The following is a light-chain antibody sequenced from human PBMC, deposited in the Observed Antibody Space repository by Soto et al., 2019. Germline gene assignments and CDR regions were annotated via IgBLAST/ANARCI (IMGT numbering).Light chain of an antibody. J-gene: IGLJ1*01. CDR2: EVT. CDR3: SSKTSSVTYV. CDR1: SSDVGGYNY. Sequence: QSALTQPASVSGSPGQSITISCTGTSSDVGGYNYVSWYQQHPGKAPKLMIYEVTNRPSGVSNRFSGSKSGNTDSLTISGLQAEDEADYYCSSKTSSVTYVFGTGTKLTVL. V-gene: IGLV2-14*01.